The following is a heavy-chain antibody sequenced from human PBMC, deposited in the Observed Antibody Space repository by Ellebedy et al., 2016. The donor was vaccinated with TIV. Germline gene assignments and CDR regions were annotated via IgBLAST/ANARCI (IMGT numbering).Heavy chain of an antibody. CDR2: ISNNGGST. J-gene: IGHJ4*02. D-gene: IGHD2-21*01. Sequence: ESLKISCSASGVTFSNYAMHWVRQGPGKGLEYVSAISNNGGSTYYADSVKGRFTISRDNSKNTLYLQMSSLRAEDTAVYYCVPRMVVAFEYWGQGTLFTVSS. CDR3: VPRMVVAFEY. V-gene: IGHV3-64D*09. CDR1: GVTFSNYA.